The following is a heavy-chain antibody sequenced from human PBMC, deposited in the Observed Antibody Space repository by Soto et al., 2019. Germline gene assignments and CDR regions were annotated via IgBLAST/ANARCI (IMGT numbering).Heavy chain of an antibody. V-gene: IGHV4-31*03. D-gene: IGHD1-26*01. J-gene: IGHJ4*02. CDR2: IYHTGST. CDR1: YGSFSGGGYY. Sequence: SETQFLTCSFSYGSFSGGGYYLSCIRQLPGKGLEWIGYIYHTGSTFYNPSLKSRVTILLDTSKSQFSLKLTSVTAADTAMYYCAGSPARSMFAYWGQGTLVTVSS. CDR3: AGSPARSMFAY.